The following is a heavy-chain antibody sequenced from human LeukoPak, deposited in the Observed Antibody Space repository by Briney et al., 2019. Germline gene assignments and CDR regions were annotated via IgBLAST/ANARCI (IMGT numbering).Heavy chain of an antibody. J-gene: IGHJ6*02. V-gene: IGHV4-31*03. CDR3: ARVSSSSSFHYYYGMDV. D-gene: IGHD6-13*01. CDR1: GGSISSGGYY. CDR2: VYYSGST. Sequence: SETLSLTCTVSGGSISSGGYYWSWIRQHPGKGLEWIGYVYYSGSTYYNPSLKSRVTISVDTSKNQFSLKLSSVTAADTAVYYCARVSSSSSFHYYYGMDVWGQGTTVTVSS.